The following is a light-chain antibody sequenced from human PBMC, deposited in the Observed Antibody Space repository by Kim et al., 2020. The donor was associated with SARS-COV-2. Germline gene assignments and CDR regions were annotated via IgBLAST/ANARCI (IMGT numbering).Light chain of an antibody. V-gene: IGKV3-15*01. Sequence: SGAAGERATLSCRASQSVSSNLAWYQQKPGQAPRLLIYGSSTRATGIPARFSGGGSGTEFTLTISSLQSEDFAVYYCQQYNKWPGSFGQGTKLEI. CDR2: GSS. CDR1: QSVSSN. CDR3: QQYNKWPGS. J-gene: IGKJ2*03.